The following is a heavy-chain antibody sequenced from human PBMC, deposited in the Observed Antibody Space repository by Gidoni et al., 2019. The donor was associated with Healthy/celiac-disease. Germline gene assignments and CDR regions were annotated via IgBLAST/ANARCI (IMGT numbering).Heavy chain of an antibody. CDR3: ATRYYYDSSGYYPH. J-gene: IGHJ4*02. D-gene: IGHD3-22*01. Sequence: QLQLQESGPGLVKPSETLSLPCPVSGGSISSSCYYWGWIRQPPGKGLEWIGRIYYSGSTYYNPSLKSRVTIAVDTSKNQFSLKLSSVTAADTAVYYCATRYYYDSSGYYPHWGQGTLVTVSS. CDR1: GGSISSSCYY. CDR2: IYYSGST. V-gene: IGHV4-39*01.